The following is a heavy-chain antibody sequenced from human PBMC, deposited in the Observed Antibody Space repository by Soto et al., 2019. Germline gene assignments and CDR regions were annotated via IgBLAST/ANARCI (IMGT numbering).Heavy chain of an antibody. J-gene: IGHJ5*02. Sequence: ASVKVSCKASGYTFTSYDINWVRQATGQRLEWMGWMNADNGNTNYSQKFQGRVTITRDTSASTAYMELSSLRSEDTAVYYCARDSLVGATHYNWFDPWGQGTLVTVSS. CDR1: GYTFTSYD. CDR3: ARDSLVGATHYNWFDP. D-gene: IGHD1-26*01. CDR2: MNADNGNT. V-gene: IGHV1-3*01.